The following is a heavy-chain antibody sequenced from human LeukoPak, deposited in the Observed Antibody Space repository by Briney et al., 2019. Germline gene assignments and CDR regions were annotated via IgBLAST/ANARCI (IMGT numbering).Heavy chain of an antibody. J-gene: IGHJ4*02. Sequence: GGSLRLSCAASGFTFSSYGMHWVRQAPGKGLEWVAVISYDGSNKYYADSVKGRFTISRDNSKNTLYLQMNSLRAEDTAVYYCAKDVSGIYYGSGTAFSPSFDYWGQGTLVTVSS. CDR1: GFTFSSYG. CDR3: AKDVSGIYYGSGTAFSPSFDY. V-gene: IGHV3-30*18. D-gene: IGHD3-10*01. CDR2: ISYDGSNK.